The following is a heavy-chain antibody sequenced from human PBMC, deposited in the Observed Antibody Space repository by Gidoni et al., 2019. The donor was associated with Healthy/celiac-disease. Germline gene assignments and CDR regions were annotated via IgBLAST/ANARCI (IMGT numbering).Heavy chain of an antibody. D-gene: IGHD3-10*01. J-gene: IGHJ6*02. CDR1: GYSFTSYW. CDR2: IDPSDSYT. V-gene: IGHV5-10-1*03. Sequence: EVQLVQSGAEVKKPGESLRISCKGSGYSFTSYWISWVRQMPGKGLEWMGRIDPSDSYTNYSPSFQGHVTISADKSISTAYLQWSSLKASDTAMYYCARRGGSGSYYNAVYYYYYGMDVWGQGTTVTVSS. CDR3: ARRGGSGSYYNAVYYYYYGMDV.